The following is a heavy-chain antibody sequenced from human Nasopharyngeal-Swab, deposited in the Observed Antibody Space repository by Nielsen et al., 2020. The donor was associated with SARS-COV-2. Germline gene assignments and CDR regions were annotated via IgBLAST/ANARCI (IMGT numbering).Heavy chain of an antibody. Sequence: GESLKISCAASGFTFSSYAMSWVRQAPGKGPEWVAVIWYDGSNKYYADSVKGRFTISRDNSKNTLYLQMNSLRAEDTAVYYCARENPKGPSLGESFFDYWGQGTLVTVSS. V-gene: IGHV3-33*08. J-gene: IGHJ4*02. CDR1: GFTFSSYA. CDR3: ARENPKGPSLGESFFDY. D-gene: IGHD3-16*01. CDR2: IWYDGSNK.